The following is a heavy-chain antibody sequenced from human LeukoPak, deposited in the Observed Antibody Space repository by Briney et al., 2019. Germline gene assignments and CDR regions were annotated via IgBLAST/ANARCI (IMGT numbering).Heavy chain of an antibody. D-gene: IGHD3-22*01. V-gene: IGHV4-59*01. Sequence: SETLSLTCSVSGDSISSYYWSWFRQPPGKGLEWIGYIYSSGSTNYNPSLKNRVSMSVDTSNNQFSLNLRSVTTADTAVYYCTRGRQMITYWGQGTLVTVSS. J-gene: IGHJ4*02. CDR1: GDSISSYY. CDR3: TRGRQMITY. CDR2: IYSSGST.